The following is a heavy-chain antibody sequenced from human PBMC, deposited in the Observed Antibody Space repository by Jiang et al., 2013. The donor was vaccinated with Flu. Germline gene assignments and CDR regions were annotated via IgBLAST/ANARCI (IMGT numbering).Heavy chain of an antibody. Sequence: QAPREGGWEWVSGVTGTNIGTYYADSVKGRFTISRDNSKNTLFLQMSSLRPEDTAVYYCARQSVAVVVAATFDYWGQGTLVTVSS. CDR2: VTGTNIGT. J-gene: IGHJ4*02. CDR3: ARQSVAVVVAATFDY. D-gene: IGHD2-15*01. V-gene: IGHV3-23*01.